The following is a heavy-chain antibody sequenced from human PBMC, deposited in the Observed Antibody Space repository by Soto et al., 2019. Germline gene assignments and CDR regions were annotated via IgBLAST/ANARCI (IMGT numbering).Heavy chain of an antibody. V-gene: IGHV3-30*18. D-gene: IGHD3-3*01. CDR2: ISYDGSNK. J-gene: IGHJ6*02. CDR1: GFTFSSYG. CDR3: AKDLQYYDFWSGYYNRFNYYYYYGMDV. Sequence: SLRLSCAASGFTFSSYGMHWVRQAPGKGLEWVAVISYDGSNKYYADSVKGRFTISRDNSKNTLYLQMNSLRAEDTAVYYCAKDLQYYDFWSGYYNRFNYYYYYGMDVWGQGTTVTVSS.